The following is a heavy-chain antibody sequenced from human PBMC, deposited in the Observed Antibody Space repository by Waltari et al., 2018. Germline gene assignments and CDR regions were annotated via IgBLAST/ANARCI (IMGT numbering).Heavy chain of an antibody. Sequence: EVQLLESGGGLVQPGGSLRLSCAASGFTFSLSAMSWVRQSPGKGLAVVSSSSGWCDSTDYGDSVRGRFTISRDNSKNALYLQMSSLSAEDAAVYYCAKENNPLGIPGDYGMDVWGQGTTVSVSS. CDR2: SSGWCDST. CDR1: GFTFSLSA. D-gene: IGHD1-20*01. V-gene: IGHV3-23*01. J-gene: IGHJ6*02. CDR3: AKENNPLGIPGDYGMDV.